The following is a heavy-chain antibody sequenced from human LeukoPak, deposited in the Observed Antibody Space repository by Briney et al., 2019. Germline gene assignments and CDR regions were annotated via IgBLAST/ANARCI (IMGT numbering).Heavy chain of an antibody. CDR2: INHSVST. CDR1: GGSFSGYY. V-gene: IGHV4-34*01. D-gene: IGHD3-10*01. CDR3: ARGVQIWGYYGSGSYYSY. Sequence: SETLSLTCAVYGGSFSGYYWSCIRQPPGKGLEWMWEINHSVSTNYNPSLKSRVTISVDTSKNKFSLKLSSVTAAETAVYYCARGVQIWGYYGSGSYYSYWGQGTLVTVSS. J-gene: IGHJ4*02.